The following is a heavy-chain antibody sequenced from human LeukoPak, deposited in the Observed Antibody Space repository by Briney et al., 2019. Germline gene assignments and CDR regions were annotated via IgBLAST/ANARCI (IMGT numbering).Heavy chain of an antibody. V-gene: IGHV3-30*18. CDR3: AKDLYDANWFDP. CDR1: GFAFSSYA. D-gene: IGHD2-2*02. Sequence: GGSLRLSCAASGFAFSSYAMHWVRQAPGKGLEWVSSISYGGTSKFYAGSVKGRFTISRDDSKNTLYLQMNSLRAEDTAVYYCAKDLYDANWFDPWGQGTLVTVSS. J-gene: IGHJ5*02. CDR2: ISYGGTSK.